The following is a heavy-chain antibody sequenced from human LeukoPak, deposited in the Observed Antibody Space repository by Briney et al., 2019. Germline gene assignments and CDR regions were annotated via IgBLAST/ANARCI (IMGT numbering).Heavy chain of an antibody. CDR2: ISSSSSTI. CDR1: GFTFSSYS. V-gene: IGHV3-48*02. CDR3: ARDTFLLWFGERSPRDGLDY. Sequence: GGSLRLSCAASGFTFSSYSMNWVRQAPGKGLEWVSYISSSSSTIYYADSVKGRFTISRDNAKNSLYLQMNSLRDEDTAVYYCARDTFLLWFGERSPRDGLDYWGQGTLATVSS. D-gene: IGHD3-10*01. J-gene: IGHJ4*02.